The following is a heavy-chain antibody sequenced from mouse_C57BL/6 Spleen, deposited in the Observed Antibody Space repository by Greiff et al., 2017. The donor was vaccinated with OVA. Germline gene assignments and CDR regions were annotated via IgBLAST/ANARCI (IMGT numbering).Heavy chain of an antibody. V-gene: IGHV1-50*01. CDR1: GYTFTSYW. D-gene: IGHD3-2*02. CDR3: ARWLRLEAMDY. Sequence: QVQLQQPGAELVKPGASVKLSCKASGYTFTSYWMQWVKQRPGQGLEWIGEIDPSDSYTNYNQKFKGKATLTVDTSSSTAYMQLSSLTSEDSAVYYCARWLRLEAMDYWGQGTSVTVSS. CDR2: IDPSDSYT. J-gene: IGHJ4*01.